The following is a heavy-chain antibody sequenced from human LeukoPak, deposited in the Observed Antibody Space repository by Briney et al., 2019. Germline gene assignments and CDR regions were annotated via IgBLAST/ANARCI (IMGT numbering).Heavy chain of an antibody. CDR3: ARGGAPYYDILTGHSADYYYGMDV. V-gene: IGHV1-69*13. CDR2: IIPIFGTA. CDR1: GGTFSSYA. D-gene: IGHD3-9*01. J-gene: IGHJ6*02. Sequence: ASVKVSCKASGGTFSSYAISWVRQAPGQGLEWMGGIIPIFGTANYAQKFQGRVTITADESTSTAYMELSSLRSEDTAVYYCARGGAPYYDILTGHSADYYYGMDVWGQGTTVTVSS.